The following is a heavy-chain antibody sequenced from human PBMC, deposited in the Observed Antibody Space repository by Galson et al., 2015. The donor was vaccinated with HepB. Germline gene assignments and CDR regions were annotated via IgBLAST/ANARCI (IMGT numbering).Heavy chain of an antibody. CDR3: ARGTALANLYYYYGMDV. CDR1: GGTFSSYA. CDR2: IIPILGIA. Sequence: QSGAEVKKPGASVKVSCKASGGTFSSYAISWVRQAPGQGLEWMGRIIPILGIANYAQKFQGRVTITADKSTSTAYMELSSLRSEDTAVYYCARGTALANLYYYYGMDVRGQGTTVTVSS. D-gene: IGHD2-21*01. J-gene: IGHJ6*02. V-gene: IGHV1-69*04.